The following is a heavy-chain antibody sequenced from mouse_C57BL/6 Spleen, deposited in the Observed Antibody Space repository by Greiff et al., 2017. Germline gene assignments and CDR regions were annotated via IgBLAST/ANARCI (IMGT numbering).Heavy chain of an antibody. CDR1: GYAFSSSW. V-gene: IGHV1-82*01. CDR3: ARRYDYVLDY. CDR2: IYPGDGDT. Sequence: VQLQQSGPELVKPGASVKISCKASGYAFSSSWMNWVKQRPGKGLEWIGRIYPGDGDTNYNGKFKGKATLTADKSSSTAYMQLSSLTSEDSAVYFCARRYDYVLDYWGQGTTLTVSS. D-gene: IGHD2-4*01. J-gene: IGHJ2*01.